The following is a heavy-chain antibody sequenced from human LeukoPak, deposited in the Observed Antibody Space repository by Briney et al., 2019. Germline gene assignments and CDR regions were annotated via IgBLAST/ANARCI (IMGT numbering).Heavy chain of an antibody. V-gene: IGHV1-69*10. CDR1: GYTFTSYD. D-gene: IGHD2-8*01. CDR3: AGIPVFGVILHQEPV. CDR2: FIPVLGTA. Sequence: ASVKVSCKASGYTFTSYDINWVRQAPGQGLEWMGVFIPVLGTANSTQNFQDRVSITADMSTHTVYMELSSLKSEDTAVYFCAGIPVFGVILHQEPVWGKGTTVTVSS. J-gene: IGHJ6*04.